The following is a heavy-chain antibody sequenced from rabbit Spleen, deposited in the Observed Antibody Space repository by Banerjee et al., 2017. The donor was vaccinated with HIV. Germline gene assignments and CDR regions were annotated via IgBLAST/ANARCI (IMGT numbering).Heavy chain of an antibody. CDR1: GFDFSSNA. CDR2: INAATAKP. CDR3: ARDLVAAIGWNFNL. Sequence: QEQLVESGGGLVQPEGSLTLTCKASGFDFSSNAMCWVRQAPGKGPEWIACINAATAKPVYASWAKGRFIMSRPSSTTVTLQMTSLTVADTATYFCARDLVAAIGWNFNLWGQGTLVTVS. V-gene: IGHV1S47*01. J-gene: IGHJ4*01. D-gene: IGHD5-1*01.